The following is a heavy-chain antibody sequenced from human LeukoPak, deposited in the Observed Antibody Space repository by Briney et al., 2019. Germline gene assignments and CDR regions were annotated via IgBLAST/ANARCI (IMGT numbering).Heavy chain of an antibody. CDR1: GFTFSSYS. CDR2: ISSSSSYI. Sequence: PGGSLRLSCAASGFTFSSYSMNWVRQAPGKGLEWVSSISSSSSYIYYAGSVKGRFTIPRDNAKNSLYLQMNSLRAGDRAVYYCAGHFRLLLGELSYSFDWWGKATLVTVS. V-gene: IGHV3-21*01. J-gene: IGHJ4*02. CDR3: AGHFRLLLGELSYSFDW. D-gene: IGHD3-16*02.